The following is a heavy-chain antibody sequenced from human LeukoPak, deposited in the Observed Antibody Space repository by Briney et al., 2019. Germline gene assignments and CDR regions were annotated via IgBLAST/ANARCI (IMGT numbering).Heavy chain of an antibody. V-gene: IGHV6-1*01. Sequence: SQTRSLTCAISGDSVSSHSAAWHWMRRSPSSGLEWLGRTYYRSTWHYDYAESVKSRTVIIPDTSKNHFSLQLNSVTPEDTSVYYCVRQYSSGWTYYYGMDVWGQGTTVTVSS. CDR1: GDSVSSHSAA. J-gene: IGHJ6*02. D-gene: IGHD6-19*01. CDR3: VRQYSSGWTYYYGMDV. CDR2: TYYRSTWHY.